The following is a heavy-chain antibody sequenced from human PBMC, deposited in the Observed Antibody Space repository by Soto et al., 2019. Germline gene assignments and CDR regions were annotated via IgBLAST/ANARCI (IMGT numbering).Heavy chain of an antibody. D-gene: IGHD4-17*01. Sequence: GGSLRLSCAASGFTFSSYGVHWVRQAPGKGLEWVAVIWYDGSNKYYADSVKGRFTISRDNSKNTLYLQMNSLRAEDTAVYYCAKDVYGDYVGYYYHYMDVWSKGTTVTVSS. CDR1: GFTFSSYG. CDR2: IWYDGSNK. V-gene: IGHV3-33*06. J-gene: IGHJ6*03. CDR3: AKDVYGDYVGYYYHYMDV.